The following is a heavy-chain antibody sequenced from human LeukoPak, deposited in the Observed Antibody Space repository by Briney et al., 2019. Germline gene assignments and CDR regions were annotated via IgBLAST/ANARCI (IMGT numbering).Heavy chain of an antibody. CDR3: AREHHCSGGSCYDRSNNWFDP. J-gene: IGHJ5*02. Sequence: ASVKVSCKASGGTFSSYAISWVRQAPGQGLEWMGGIIPIFGTANYAQKFQGRVTITTDESTSTAYMELSSLRSEDTAVYYCAREHHCSGGSCYDRSNNWFDPWGQGTLVTVSS. CDR1: GGTFSSYA. V-gene: IGHV1-69*05. CDR2: IIPIFGTA. D-gene: IGHD2-15*01.